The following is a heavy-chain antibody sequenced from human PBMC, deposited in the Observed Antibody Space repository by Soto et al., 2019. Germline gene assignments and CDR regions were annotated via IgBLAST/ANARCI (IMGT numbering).Heavy chain of an antibody. CDR1: GGTFSRHA. D-gene: IGHD3-22*01. Sequence: QVQLVQSGAEVRKPGSSVKVSCKASGGTFSRHAIIWVRQAPGQGLEWMGGIIPIFGTANHAQKFQGRVTIIVDESTSTVYMELSSLRSEDTAMYYCARGWGYDSNDYYYAYWGQGTLVIVSS. V-gene: IGHV1-69*01. J-gene: IGHJ4*02. CDR3: ARGWGYDSNDYYYAY. CDR2: IIPIFGTA.